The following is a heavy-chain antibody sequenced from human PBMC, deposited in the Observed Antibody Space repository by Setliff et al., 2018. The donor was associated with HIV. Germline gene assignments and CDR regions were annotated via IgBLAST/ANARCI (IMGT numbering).Heavy chain of an antibody. D-gene: IGHD6-6*01. CDR3: ATRPRIAARPFDY. CDR1: GGSISSGRYW. Sequence: SETLSLTCTVSGGSISSGRYWWSWIRQPPGKGLEWFGEINHSGSTNYNPSLKSRISMSVDTSKNQFSLELTSLTAADTAVYYCATRPRIAARPFDYWGQGMLVTVSS. J-gene: IGHJ4*02. CDR2: INHSGST. V-gene: IGHV4-31*03.